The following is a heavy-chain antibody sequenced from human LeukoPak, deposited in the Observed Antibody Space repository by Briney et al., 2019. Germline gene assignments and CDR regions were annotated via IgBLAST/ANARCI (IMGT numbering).Heavy chain of an antibody. Sequence: SVKVSCKGSGYTFTDYYLHWVRQAPGQGLKWVGYINPRDGGTSSPPNFRGRVTMTTDASSSTVYMELSRLTSEDTAIYYCAREGNGLLSKDLDYWGQGTLVTVSS. D-gene: IGHD2-15*01. J-gene: IGHJ4*02. CDR1: GYTFTDYY. V-gene: IGHV1-2*02. CDR2: INPRDGGT. CDR3: AREGNGLLSKDLDY.